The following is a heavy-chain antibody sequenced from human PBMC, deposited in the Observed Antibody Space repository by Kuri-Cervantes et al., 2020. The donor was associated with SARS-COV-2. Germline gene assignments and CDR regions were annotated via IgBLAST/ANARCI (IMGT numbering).Heavy chain of an antibody. Sequence: GGSLRLSCAASGFTFSDYYMSWIRQAPGKGLEWVSYISSSSSYTNYADSVKGRFTISRDNAKNSLYLRMNSLRAEDTAVYYCARVKTSGSYYGGYDAFDIWGQGTMVTVSS. CDR2: ISSSSSYT. CDR3: ARVKTSGSYYGGYDAFDI. CDR1: GFTFSDYY. D-gene: IGHD1-26*01. J-gene: IGHJ3*02. V-gene: IGHV3-11*06.